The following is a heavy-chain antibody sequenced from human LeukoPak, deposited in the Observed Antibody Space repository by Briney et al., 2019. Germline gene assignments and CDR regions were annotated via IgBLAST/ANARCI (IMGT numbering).Heavy chain of an antibody. Sequence: ASVKVSCKASGYTFTGYYFHWVRQAPGQGLEWLGWVNPNSGGTNYAQKFQGRVTMTWDTSITTAYMKLRGLRSDDTAVYYCACSSGTGTTRNYYYYMDVWGKGATVTVSS. V-gene: IGHV1-2*02. CDR1: GYTFTGYY. CDR3: ACSSGTGTTRNYYYYMDV. CDR2: VNPNSGGT. D-gene: IGHD1-7*01. J-gene: IGHJ6*03.